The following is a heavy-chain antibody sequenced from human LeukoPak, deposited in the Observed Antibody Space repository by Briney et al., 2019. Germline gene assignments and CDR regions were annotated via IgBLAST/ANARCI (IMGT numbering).Heavy chain of an antibody. CDR3: ASFDFWSAAPSDY. D-gene: IGHD3-3*01. CDR1: GYTFTGYQ. CDR2: ISPKSGVT. Sequence: ASLKVSCKASGYTFTGYQMHWVRQAPGQGLEWMGWISPKSGVTNYAQKFQGRVTMTRDTSISTAYMELSRLRSDDTAVYYCASFDFWSAAPSDYWGQGTLVTVSS. V-gene: IGHV1-2*02. J-gene: IGHJ4*02.